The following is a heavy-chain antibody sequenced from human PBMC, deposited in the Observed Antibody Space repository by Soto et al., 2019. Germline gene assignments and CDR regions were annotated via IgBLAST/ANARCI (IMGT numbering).Heavy chain of an antibody. CDR1: GFTFSHAW. J-gene: IGHJ4*02. Sequence: EVPLVESGGGLVKPGGSLRLSCAASGFTFSHAWMRWDRQAPGKGLEWVGRIKSKTDGGTTDYAAPVKGRFTISRDDSKNTLYLQMNSLKTEDTAVYYCTATWTSFGLFDYWGQGTLVTVSS. CDR3: TATWTSFGLFDY. CDR2: IKSKTDGGTT. V-gene: IGHV3-15*01. D-gene: IGHD3-16*01.